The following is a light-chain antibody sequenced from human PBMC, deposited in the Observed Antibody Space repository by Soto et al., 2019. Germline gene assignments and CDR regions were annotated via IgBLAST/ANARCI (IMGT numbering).Light chain of an antibody. Sequence: QSVLTQQPSGSGAPGQRVTISCTGSSSNIGAGYDVHWYQQLPGTAPKLVIFRNNNRPSGVPDRFSGSKSGTSASLAITGLQAEDEADYYCQSFETSLSVGVFGGGTKLTVL. V-gene: IGLV1-40*01. CDR3: QSFETSLSVGV. J-gene: IGLJ3*02. CDR2: RNN. CDR1: SSNIGAGYD.